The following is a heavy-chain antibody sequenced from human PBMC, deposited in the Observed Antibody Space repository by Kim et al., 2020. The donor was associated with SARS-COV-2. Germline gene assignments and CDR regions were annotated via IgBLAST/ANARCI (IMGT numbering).Heavy chain of an antibody. CDR2: VNGGGGST. Sequence: GGSLRLSCAASGFTFTNYAMNWVRQAPGMGLEWVSAVNGGGGSTYHADSVKDRFTISTDKSKNTLYLQMNNLRGEDTAVYYCAKGSGFDYYSGMDVWGQGTTVTVSS. CDR1: GFTFTNYA. D-gene: IGHD3-10*01. CDR3: AKGSGFDYYSGMDV. V-gene: IGHV3-23*01. J-gene: IGHJ6*02.